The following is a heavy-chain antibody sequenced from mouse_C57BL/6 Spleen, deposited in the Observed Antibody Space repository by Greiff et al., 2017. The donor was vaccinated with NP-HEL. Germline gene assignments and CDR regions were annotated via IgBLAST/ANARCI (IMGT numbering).Heavy chain of an antibody. V-gene: IGHV10-1*01. CDR1: GFSFNTYA. J-gene: IGHJ2*01. Sequence: EVQLVESGGGLVQPKGSLKLSCAASGFSFNTYAMNWVRQAPGKGLEWVARIRSKSNNYATYYADSVKDRFTISRDDSESMLYLQMNNLKTEDTAMYYCVRQERVRGGFDYWGQSTTLTVSS. CDR2: IRSKSNNYAT. CDR3: VRQERVRGGFDY.